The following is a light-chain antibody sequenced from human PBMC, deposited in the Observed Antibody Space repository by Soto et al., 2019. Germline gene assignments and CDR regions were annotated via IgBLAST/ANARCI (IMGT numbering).Light chain of an antibody. CDR1: QSVSRK. J-gene: IGKJ1*01. V-gene: IGKV3D-15*01. Sequence: ILMTRSPATXSVPEGQRAPAAWGASQSVSRKLAWYQKKHGKDKXLXXXGAYTRATGIPARFSGSGSGKELTLTISIRKCEDFAVYYCQQYTEGHPWTVGDGTQVDI. CDR3: QQYTEGHPWT. CDR2: GAY.